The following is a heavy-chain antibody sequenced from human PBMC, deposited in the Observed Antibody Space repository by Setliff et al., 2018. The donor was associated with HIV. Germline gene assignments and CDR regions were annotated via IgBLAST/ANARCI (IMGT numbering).Heavy chain of an antibody. CDR1: GYTFTNYW. V-gene: IGHV5-51*01. CDR3: VRHRSAVAGTRIGYCYYMDV. Sequence: PGESLKISCEASGYTFTNYWVGWVRQMPGKGLEWMGIIYPGDSDIIYSPSFQGQVTISADKSITTAYLRWSSLKASDTAIYYCVRHRSAVAGTRIGYCYYMDVWGKGTTVTVSS. D-gene: IGHD6-19*01. CDR2: IYPGDSDI. J-gene: IGHJ6*03.